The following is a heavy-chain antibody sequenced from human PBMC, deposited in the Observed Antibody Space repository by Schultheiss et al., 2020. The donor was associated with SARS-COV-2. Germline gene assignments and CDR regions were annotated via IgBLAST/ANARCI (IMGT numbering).Heavy chain of an antibody. J-gene: IGHJ4*02. CDR2: ISGYSGNT. CDR1: GGAFSNYA. Sequence: ASVKVSCKASGGAFSNYAISWVRQAPGQGLEWMGWISGYSGNTTYAQKFQGRVTMTTDTSTSTAYMELRSLTSDDTAVYYCARILTSASTRVDYWGQGTLVTVSS. CDR3: ARILTSASTRVDY. D-gene: IGHD2/OR15-2a*01. V-gene: IGHV1-18*01.